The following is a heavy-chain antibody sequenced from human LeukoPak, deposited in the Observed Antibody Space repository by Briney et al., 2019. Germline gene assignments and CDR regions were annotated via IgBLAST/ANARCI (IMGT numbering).Heavy chain of an antibody. CDR2: ISYHENNK. Sequence: GGSLRLSCAASGFTFSSYTMHWVRQAPGKGLEWVSLISYHENNKYYADSVKGRFTISRDNSKNTLYLQMNSLRADDTAVYNCARGARPDAFDIWGQGTMVTVSS. CDR3: ARGARPDAFDI. J-gene: IGHJ3*02. CDR1: GFTFSSYT. V-gene: IGHV3-30-3*01.